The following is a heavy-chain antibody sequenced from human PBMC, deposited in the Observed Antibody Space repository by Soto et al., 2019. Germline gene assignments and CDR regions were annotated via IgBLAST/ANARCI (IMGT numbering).Heavy chain of an antibody. Sequence: QVQLVQSGAEVKKPGASVKVSCKASGYTFTSYYMHWVRQAPGQGLEWMGIINPSGGSTSYAQKFQGRVTMTRDTSTSTVYMELSSLRSEDTAVYYGAREDKGGYYYYGMDVWGQGTTVTVSS. CDR2: INPSGGST. CDR3: AREDKGGYYYYGMDV. D-gene: IGHD3-16*01. V-gene: IGHV1-46*01. CDR1: GYTFTSYY. J-gene: IGHJ6*02.